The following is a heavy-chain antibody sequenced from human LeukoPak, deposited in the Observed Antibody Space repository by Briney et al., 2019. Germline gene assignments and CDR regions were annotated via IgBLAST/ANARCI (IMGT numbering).Heavy chain of an antibody. CDR2: IDPTDSYT. Sequence: GESLKISCKGSGYIFTSYWITWVRQMPGKGLEWMGMIDPTDSYTNYSPSFQGHVTISTDKSISTAYLQWSSLKASDTAIYYCARRGRGSSNFDFWGQGTLVTVSS. J-gene: IGHJ4*02. V-gene: IGHV5-10-1*01. CDR1: GYIFTSYW. CDR3: ARRGRGSSNFDF. D-gene: IGHD6-6*01.